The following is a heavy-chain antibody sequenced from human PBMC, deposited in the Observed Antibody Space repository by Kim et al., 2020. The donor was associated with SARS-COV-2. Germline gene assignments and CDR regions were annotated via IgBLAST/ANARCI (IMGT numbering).Heavy chain of an antibody. Sequence: SETLSLTCAVYGGSFSGYYWSWIRQPPGKGLEWIGEINHSGSTNYNPSLKSRVTISVDTSKNQFSLKLSSVTAADTAVYYCARLSHIVVVPAAIPPRDVWGQGTTVTVSS. CDR2: INHSGST. J-gene: IGHJ6*02. CDR1: GGSFSGYY. CDR3: ARLSHIVVVPAAIPPRDV. V-gene: IGHV4-34*01. D-gene: IGHD2-2*01.